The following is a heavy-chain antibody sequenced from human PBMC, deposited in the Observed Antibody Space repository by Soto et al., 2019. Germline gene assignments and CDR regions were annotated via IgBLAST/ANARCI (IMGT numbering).Heavy chain of an antibody. D-gene: IGHD1-26*01. CDR1: GLTFSSYW. CDR2: INTDGSST. Sequence: EVQLVESGGGLVQPGGSLRLSCAASGLTFSSYWMHWVRQAPGKGLVWVSRINTDGSSTTYADSVKGRFTISRDNTKNTLYPQMNSLRVEDTAVYYCARASGSNIHFDYWGQGTLVTVSS. J-gene: IGHJ4*02. CDR3: ARASGSNIHFDY. V-gene: IGHV3-74*01.